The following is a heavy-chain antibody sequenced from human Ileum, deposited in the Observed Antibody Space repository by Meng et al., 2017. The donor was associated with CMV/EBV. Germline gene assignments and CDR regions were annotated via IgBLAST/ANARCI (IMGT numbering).Heavy chain of an antibody. J-gene: IGHJ4*02. CDR3: AWDIANYLSK. CDR2: IKSKGSGGTT. CDR1: GFNFNDAW. D-gene: IGHD1-26*01. V-gene: IGHV3-15*01. Sequence: AQLVASXGGLLRPGWSFRFFCVGSGFNFNDAWMSWVRQAPRKGLEWIGRIKSKGSGGTTDYVASVKDRFIISRDDSKNTVYLQMNSLEIEDTAVYYCAWDIANYLSKGGQGALVTVSS.